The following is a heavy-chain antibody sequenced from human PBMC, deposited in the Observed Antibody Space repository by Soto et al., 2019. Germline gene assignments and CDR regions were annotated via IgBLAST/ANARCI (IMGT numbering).Heavy chain of an antibody. CDR1: GFTFSSYE. CDR3: AKVEGIVGTTTSRYFQH. CDR2: ISSDGTTI. V-gene: IGHV3-48*03. D-gene: IGHD1-26*01. Sequence: GGSLRLSCAASGFTFSSYEMNWVRQAPGKGLEWVSYISSDGTTIYYADSVKGRFTISRDNAKNSLSLQTNNLRAEDTAVYYCAKVEGIVGTTTSRYFQHWGQGTLVTVSS. J-gene: IGHJ1*01.